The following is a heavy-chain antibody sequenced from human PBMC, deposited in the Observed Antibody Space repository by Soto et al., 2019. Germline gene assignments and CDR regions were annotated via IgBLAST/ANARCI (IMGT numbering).Heavy chain of an antibody. CDR3: ARDADTNSHYSLLDY. CDR1: GFRFTGYG. J-gene: IGHJ4*02. Sequence: QVQLVESGGGVVQSGRSLRLSCVTSGFRFTGYGMHWVRQAPGKGLEWVAVIWYDGSKTYYADSVQGRFSISRDSSXTTVYLQMNSLRDEDTAVYYCARDADTNSHYSLLDYWGQGTLVTVSS. D-gene: IGHD2-8*01. CDR2: IWYDGSKT. V-gene: IGHV3-30*19.